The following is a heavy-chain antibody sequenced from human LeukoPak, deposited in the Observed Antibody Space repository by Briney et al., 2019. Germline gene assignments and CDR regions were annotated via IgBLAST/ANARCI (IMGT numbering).Heavy chain of an antibody. D-gene: IGHD3-22*01. J-gene: IGHJ3*02. V-gene: IGHV1-69*06. CDR3: ARQYYYDSRWAFDI. CDR2: VIPTFGTA. Sequence: SVKVSCKASGGTFSSYAISWVRQAPGQGLEWMRGVIPTFGTANYAQKFQGRVTITADKSTSTAYMELSSLRSEDTAVYYCARQYYYDSRWAFDIWGQGTMVTVSS. CDR1: GGTFSSYA.